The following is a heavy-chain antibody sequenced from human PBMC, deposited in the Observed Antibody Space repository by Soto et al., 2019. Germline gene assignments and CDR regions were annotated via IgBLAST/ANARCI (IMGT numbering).Heavy chain of an antibody. CDR2: KYYRSKWYN. V-gene: IGHV6-1*01. CDR1: GDRVSSNRAA. CDR3: ERERGIAVAGPYFDY. Sequence: SQTLSLTCAISGDRVSSNRAAWNWIRQSPSRGLEWLGRKYYRSKWYNDYAVSVKSRITINPDTSKNQFSLQMNSVTPEDTAEYYCERERGIAVAGPYFDYWGQGTLVTVSS. J-gene: IGHJ4*02. D-gene: IGHD6-19*01.